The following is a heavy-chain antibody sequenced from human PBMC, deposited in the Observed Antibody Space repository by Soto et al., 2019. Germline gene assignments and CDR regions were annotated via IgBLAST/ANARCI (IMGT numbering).Heavy chain of an antibody. Sequence: QVQLGQSEAEEKKPGASVKVSCKASGYTFTGYAMHWVRQAPGQRLEWMGWINAGNGNTKYSQKFQGRVTITRDTSASTAYMELSTLRSEDTAVYYCARAVAVAADFDYWGQGTLVTVSS. V-gene: IGHV1-3*05. CDR1: GYTFTGYA. J-gene: IGHJ4*02. CDR3: ARAVAVAADFDY. D-gene: IGHD6-19*01. CDR2: INAGNGNT.